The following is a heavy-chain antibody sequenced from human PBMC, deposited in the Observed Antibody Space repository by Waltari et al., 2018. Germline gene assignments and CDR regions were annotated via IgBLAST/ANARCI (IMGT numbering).Heavy chain of an antibody. J-gene: IGHJ3*01. Sequence: QLHLQESGPGLVKPSETLSLTCSVSGGSITSTSHYWGWIRQPPGKGLEWTGTISYSGATYNNPSLKSRLTISVDTSKNQFSLKLSSVTAADTALYYCATYVGASVGTAAFDVWGQGTMVTVSS. CDR3: ATYVGASVGTAAFDV. CDR2: ISYSGAT. D-gene: IGHD3-16*01. CDR1: GGSITSTSHY. V-gene: IGHV4-39*01.